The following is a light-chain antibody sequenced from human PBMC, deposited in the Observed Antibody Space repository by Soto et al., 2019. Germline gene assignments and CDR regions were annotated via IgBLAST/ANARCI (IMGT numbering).Light chain of an antibody. CDR3: KQYFGIPLT. CDR1: RSLLHGSNNENF. J-gene: IGKJ4*01. V-gene: IGKV4-1*01. Sequence: DIVMTQSPDSLAVSLGERATINCKSSRSLLHGSNNENFLAWYQQRPGQPPKLLFYWASTRQSGVPERFSGSGSETDFTLTISSLRAEDVAVYYGKQYFGIPLTFGGGTKVEIK. CDR2: WAS.